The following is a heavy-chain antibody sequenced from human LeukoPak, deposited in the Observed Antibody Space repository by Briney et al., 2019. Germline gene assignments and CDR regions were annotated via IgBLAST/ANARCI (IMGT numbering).Heavy chain of an antibody. Sequence: EASVKVSCKASGYTFTSYGISWVRQAPGQGLEWMGWISAYNGNTNYAQKLQGRVTMTTDTSTSTAYMELRSLRSDDTAVYYCARVGVTYCGGDCKQVQATYGMDVWGQGTTVTVSS. CDR3: ARVGVTYCGGDCKQVQATYGMDV. CDR1: GYTFTSYG. J-gene: IGHJ6*02. CDR2: ISAYNGNT. V-gene: IGHV1-18*01. D-gene: IGHD2-21*02.